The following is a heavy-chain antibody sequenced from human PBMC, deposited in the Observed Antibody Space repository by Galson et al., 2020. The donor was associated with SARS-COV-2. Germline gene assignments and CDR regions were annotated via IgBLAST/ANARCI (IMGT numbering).Heavy chain of an antibody. CDR2: ISPYYGNT. CDR1: GYSFASYG. CDR3: ARTEDYGDYYFGY. D-gene: IGHD4-17*01. J-gene: IGHJ4*02. V-gene: IGHV1-18*01. Sequence: ASVKVSCKASGYSFASYGLSWVRQAPGQGLEWMGWISPYYGNTNYAYNFQGRATLTTDTSASTAYMELRSLRSDDTAVYYCARTEDYGDYYFGYWGQGTLVTVSS.